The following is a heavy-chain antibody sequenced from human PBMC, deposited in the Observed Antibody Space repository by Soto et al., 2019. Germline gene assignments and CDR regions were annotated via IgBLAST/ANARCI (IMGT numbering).Heavy chain of an antibody. V-gene: IGHV1-69*01. CDR1: GGTFSSYA. Sequence: QVQLVQSGAAVKKPGSSVKVSCKASGGTFSSYAISWVRQAPGQVLEWLGGIIPILGTANYAQKFQGRVTITADESKGTAYMELSSLRSEATAVYYCASSLLYYDYVWGSYRYGAFYYLGQGTLVTVSS. J-gene: IGHJ4*02. D-gene: IGHD3-16*02. CDR2: IIPILGTA. CDR3: ASSLLYYDYVWGSYRYGAFYY.